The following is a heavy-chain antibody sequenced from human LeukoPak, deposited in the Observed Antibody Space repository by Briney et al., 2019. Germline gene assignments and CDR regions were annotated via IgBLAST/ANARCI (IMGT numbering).Heavy chain of an antibody. Sequence: QPGGSLRLSCAASGFTFSSYWMSWVRQAPGKGLEWVANIKQDGSEKYYVDSVKGRFTISRDNAKNSLYLQMNSLRSDDTAVYYCARGFPPRRSYDSRGYYSYYFDYWGQGALVTVSS. CDR1: GFTFSSYW. V-gene: IGHV3-7*03. J-gene: IGHJ4*02. CDR3: ARGFPPRRSYDSRGYYSYYFDY. D-gene: IGHD3-22*01. CDR2: IKQDGSEK.